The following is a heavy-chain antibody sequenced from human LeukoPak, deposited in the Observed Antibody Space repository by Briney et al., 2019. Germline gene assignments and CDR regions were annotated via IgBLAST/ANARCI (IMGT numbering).Heavy chain of an antibody. V-gene: IGHV1-69*06. CDR2: IIPIFGTA. CDR3: ASALEWELLPYYMDV. Sequence: SVTVSFKSSGGTFSSYAISWVRQAPGQGLEWMGRIIPIFGTANYAQKFQGRVTITADKSTSTAYMELSSLRSEDTAVYYCASALEWELLPYYMDVWGKGTTVTVSS. CDR1: GGTFSSYA. J-gene: IGHJ6*03. D-gene: IGHD1-26*01.